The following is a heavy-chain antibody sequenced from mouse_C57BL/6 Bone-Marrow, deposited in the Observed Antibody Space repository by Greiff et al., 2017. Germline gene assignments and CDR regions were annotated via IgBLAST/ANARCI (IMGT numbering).Heavy chain of an antibody. D-gene: IGHD1-1*01. CDR3: AIIYYYGSSYVEGAMDY. J-gene: IGHJ4*01. CDR1: GFTFSDYG. Sequence: EVQLVESGGGLVKPGGSLKLSCAASGFTFSDYGMHWVRQAPEKGLEWVAYISSGSSTIYYADTVKGRFTISRDNAKNTLFLQMTSLRAEDTAMYYCAIIYYYGSSYVEGAMDYWGQGTSVTVSS. V-gene: IGHV5-17*01. CDR2: ISSGSSTI.